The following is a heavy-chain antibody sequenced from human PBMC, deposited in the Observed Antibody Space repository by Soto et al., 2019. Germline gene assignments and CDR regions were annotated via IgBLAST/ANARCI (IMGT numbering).Heavy chain of an antibody. V-gene: IGHV5-10-1*01. J-gene: IGHJ6*02. D-gene: IGHD3-3*01. Sequence: GESLKISCKGSGYSFTSYWISWVRQMPGKGLEWMGRIDPSDSYTNYSPSFQGHVTISADKSISTAYLQWSSLKASDTAMYYCSRNYDFWSGYYNGGYYYGMDVWGQGTTVTSP. CDR1: GYSFTSYW. CDR2: IDPSDSYT. CDR3: SRNYDFWSGYYNGGYYYGMDV.